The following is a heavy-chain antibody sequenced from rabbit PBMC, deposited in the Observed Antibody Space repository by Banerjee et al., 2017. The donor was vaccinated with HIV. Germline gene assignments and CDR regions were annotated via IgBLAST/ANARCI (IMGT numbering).Heavy chain of an antibody. V-gene: IGHV1S45*01. D-gene: IGHD6-1*01. CDR3: AREEYVGYGYANL. CDR1: GFSFSNKYV. J-gene: IGHJ4*01. Sequence: QEQLEESGGDLVKPEGSLTLTCTASGFSFSNKYVMCWVRQAPGKGLEWIACINTSSGNTVYATWAKGRFTISKASWTTVTLQMTSLTAADTASYFCAREEYVGYGYANLWGQGTLVTVS. CDR2: INTSSGNT.